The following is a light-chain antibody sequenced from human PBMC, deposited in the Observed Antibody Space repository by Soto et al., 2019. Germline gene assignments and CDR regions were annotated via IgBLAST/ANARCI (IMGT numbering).Light chain of an antibody. CDR2: DAS. Sequence: DIQMTQSPSTLSASVGDRVTITCRASQSISSWLAWYQQKPGKAPKLLIYDASSLESGVPSRFSGSGDGTEFTLTISSLQPDDFATYYCQQYNSYSTWTFGQGTKVEIK. J-gene: IGKJ1*01. CDR1: QSISSW. V-gene: IGKV1-5*01. CDR3: QQYNSYSTWT.